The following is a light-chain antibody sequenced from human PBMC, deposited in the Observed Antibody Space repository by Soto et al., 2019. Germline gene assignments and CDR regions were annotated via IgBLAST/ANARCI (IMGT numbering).Light chain of an antibody. V-gene: IGKV3-11*01. CDR1: QSVSGH. Sequence: EVVLTQSPATLSLSPGERATLSCRASQSVSGHLAWYQQKPGQAPRLLILDASDRATGIPARFSGSGSGTNFTLTISSLEPEDFAVYYCQQRSNWPPVTFGGGTKVDIK. CDR2: DAS. J-gene: IGKJ4*01. CDR3: QQRSNWPPVT.